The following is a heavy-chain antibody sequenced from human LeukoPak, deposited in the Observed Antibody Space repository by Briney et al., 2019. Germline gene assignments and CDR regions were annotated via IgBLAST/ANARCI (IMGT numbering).Heavy chain of an antibody. D-gene: IGHD5-12*01. Sequence: SETLSLTCTVSGGSISSYYWSWIRQPPGKGLEWIGYIYYSGSTNYNPSLKSRVTISVDTSKNQFSLKLSSVTAADTAVYYCARGNGYGHPGYWGQGTLVTVSS. J-gene: IGHJ4*02. CDR2: IYYSGST. CDR3: ARGNGYGHPGY. V-gene: IGHV4-59*01. CDR1: GGSISSYY.